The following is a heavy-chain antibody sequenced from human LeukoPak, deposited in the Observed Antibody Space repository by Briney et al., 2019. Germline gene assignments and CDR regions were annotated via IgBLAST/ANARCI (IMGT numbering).Heavy chain of an antibody. Sequence: SETLSLTCTVSGGSMSSYYWSRIRQPAGKGLEWIGRIYTSGSTNYNASLKSRVSMSVDTSENQLSLKLSSVTAADTAVFYCARENSGSYREFDYWGQGTLVTVSS. CDR2: IYTSGST. J-gene: IGHJ4*02. D-gene: IGHD1-26*01. CDR3: ARENSGSYREFDY. CDR1: GGSMSSYY. V-gene: IGHV4-4*07.